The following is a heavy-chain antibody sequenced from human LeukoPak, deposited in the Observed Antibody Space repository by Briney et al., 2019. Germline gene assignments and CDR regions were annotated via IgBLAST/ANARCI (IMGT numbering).Heavy chain of an antibody. D-gene: IGHD3-10*01. Sequence: AGGSLRLSCAASGFTFSSYAMSWVRQAPGKGLEWVSAISGSGGSTYYADSVKGRFTISRDNSKNTLYLQMNSLGAEDTAVYYCAKGFNYYGSGSYSNWGQGTLVTVSS. V-gene: IGHV3-23*01. CDR1: GFTFSSYA. CDR3: AKGFNYYGSGSYSN. CDR2: ISGSGGST. J-gene: IGHJ4*02.